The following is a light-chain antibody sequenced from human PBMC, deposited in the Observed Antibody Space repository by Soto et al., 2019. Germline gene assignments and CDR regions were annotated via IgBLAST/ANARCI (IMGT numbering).Light chain of an antibody. V-gene: IGKV3-15*01. Sequence: EIVMTQSPATLSVSPGERATLSCRASQSVSNDLAWYQQKPGQAPRLLIYGASTRATDIPARFSGSGSGTEFTLTISSLPSEDFAVYHCQEYSNWTSVLNFGGGTNGDIK. CDR3: QEYSNWTSVLN. CDR1: QSVSND. J-gene: IGKJ4*01. CDR2: GAS.